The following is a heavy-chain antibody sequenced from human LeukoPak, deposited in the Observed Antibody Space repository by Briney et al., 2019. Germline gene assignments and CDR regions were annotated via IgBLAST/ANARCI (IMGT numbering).Heavy chain of an antibody. J-gene: IGHJ4*02. Sequence: SETLSLTCTVSGGSISSYYWSWIRQPPGKGLEWIGSIYHSGSTYYNPSLKSRVTISVDTSKNQFSLKLSSVTAADTAVYYCARVGYDHVWGSIDYWGQGTLVTVSS. CDR1: GGSISSYY. D-gene: IGHD3-16*01. CDR3: ARVGYDHVWGSIDY. CDR2: IYHSGST. V-gene: IGHV4-38-2*02.